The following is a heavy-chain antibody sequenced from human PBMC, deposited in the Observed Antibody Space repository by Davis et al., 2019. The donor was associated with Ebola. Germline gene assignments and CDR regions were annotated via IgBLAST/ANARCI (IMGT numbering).Heavy chain of an antibody. CDR1: GYTFTGYY. CDR3: AKLGYCSSTSCYTEYYFDY. J-gene: IGHJ4*02. V-gene: IGHV1-18*04. D-gene: IGHD2-2*02. CDR2: ISAYNGNT. Sequence: ASVKVSCKASGYTFTGYYMHWVRQAPGQGLEWMGWISAYNGNTNYAQKLQGRVTMTTDTSTSTAYMELRSLRSDDTAVYYCAKLGYCSSTSCYTEYYFDYWGQGTLVTVSS.